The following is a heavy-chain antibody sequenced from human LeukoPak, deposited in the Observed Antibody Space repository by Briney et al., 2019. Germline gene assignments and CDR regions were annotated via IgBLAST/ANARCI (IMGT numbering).Heavy chain of an antibody. Sequence: GGSLRLSSAASGFTFSSYGMHWVRQAPGKGLEWVAVIWYDGSNKYYADSVKGRFTISRDNSKNTLYLQMNSLRAEDTAVYYCARESGYYGSGSYYRGLNWFDPWGQGTLVTVSS. CDR1: GFTFSSYG. V-gene: IGHV3-33*01. J-gene: IGHJ5*02. CDR2: IWYDGSNK. D-gene: IGHD3-10*01. CDR3: ARESGYYGSGSYYRGLNWFDP.